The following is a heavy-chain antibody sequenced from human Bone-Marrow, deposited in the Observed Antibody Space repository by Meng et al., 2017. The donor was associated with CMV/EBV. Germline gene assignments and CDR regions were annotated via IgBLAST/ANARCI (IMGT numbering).Heavy chain of an antibody. CDR1: GFTVSSNY. J-gene: IGHJ6*02. CDR2: IYSGGST. D-gene: IGHD2-2*01. V-gene: IGHV3-53*01. Sequence: GESLKISCAASGFTVSSNYMSWVRQAPGKGLEWVSVIYSGGSTYYADSVKGRFTISRDNSKNTLYLQMNSLRAEDTAVYYCARDGRGYCSSTSCYPYYYYGMDVWGQGTTATVSS. CDR3: ARDGRGYCSSTSCYPYYYYGMDV.